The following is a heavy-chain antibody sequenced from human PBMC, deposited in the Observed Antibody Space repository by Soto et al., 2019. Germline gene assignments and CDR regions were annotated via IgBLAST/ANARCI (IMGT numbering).Heavy chain of an antibody. CDR2: IRNTGGNT. Sequence: PGGSLRLSCAASGFAFSRYAMSWVRQAPGKGLEWVSRIRNTGGNTSYADSVRGRFTISRGNSNNTLSLQMDGLRAEDSALYCWVKDGGCYHTSSARSDHGYNCDHWGKGALVTVS. CDR1: GFAFSRYA. D-gene: IGHD6-25*01. CDR3: VKDGGCYHTSSARSDHGYNCDH. V-gene: IGHV3-23*01. J-gene: IGHJ4*02.